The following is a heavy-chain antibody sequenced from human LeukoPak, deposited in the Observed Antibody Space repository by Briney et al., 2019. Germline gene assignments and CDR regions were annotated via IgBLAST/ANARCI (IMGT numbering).Heavy chain of an antibody. Sequence: GSLRLSCAASGFTFSTYAMSWVRQAPGKGLEWVSAISGSDTSTHYADSVKGRFTISRDNSKNTLYLQMNNLRAEDTAIYYCAKDQSSSWYSFDYWGQGTLVTVSS. V-gene: IGHV3-23*01. J-gene: IGHJ4*02. CDR2: ISGSDTST. D-gene: IGHD6-13*01. CDR3: AKDQSSSWYSFDY. CDR1: GFTFSTYA.